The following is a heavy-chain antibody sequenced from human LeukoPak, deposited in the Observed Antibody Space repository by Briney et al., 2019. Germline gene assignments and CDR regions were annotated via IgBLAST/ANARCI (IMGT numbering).Heavy chain of an antibody. CDR2: IYYSGST. CDR3: ARVLRYSGIDY. Sequence: TPSQTLSLTCTVSGGSISSGGYYWSWIRQHPGKGLEWIGYIYYSGSTYYNPSLKSRVTISVDTSKNQFSLKLSSVTAADTAVYYCARVLRYSGIDYWGQGTLVTVSS. D-gene: IGHD1-26*01. CDR1: GGSISSGGYY. V-gene: IGHV4-31*03. J-gene: IGHJ4*02.